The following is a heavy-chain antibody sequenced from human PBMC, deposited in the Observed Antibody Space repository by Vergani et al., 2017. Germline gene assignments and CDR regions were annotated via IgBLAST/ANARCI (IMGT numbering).Heavy chain of an antibody. J-gene: IGHJ4*02. CDR3: ARLGIVVLPTGYWSRYYFDY. CDR1: GYSISSGYY. Sequence: QAQLQESGPGLVKPSETLSLTCAVSGYSISSGYYWGWIRQPPGKGLEWIGSIFHTGSTYYNPSLKSRVTISGDTSKNQFSLKLSSVTAADTAVYYCARLGIVVLPTGYWSRYYFDYWGLGILVTVSS. CDR2: IFHTGST. D-gene: IGHD2-2*01. V-gene: IGHV4-38-2*01.